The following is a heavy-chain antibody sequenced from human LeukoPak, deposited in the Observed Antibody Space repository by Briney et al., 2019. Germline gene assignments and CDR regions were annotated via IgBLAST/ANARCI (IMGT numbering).Heavy chain of an antibody. D-gene: IGHD6-13*01. J-gene: IGHJ6*02. V-gene: IGHV3-7*01. CDR1: GFTFSSYW. CDR2: IKQDGSEK. CDR3: ARDRHCVKGICHSPPGMDV. Sequence: GGSLRLSCAASGFTFSSYWMSWVRQAPGKGLEWVANIKQDGSEKYYVDSVKGRFTISRDNSKNTMYLQINSLRVEDSAVYYCARDRHCVKGICHSPPGMDVWGQGTTVTVSS.